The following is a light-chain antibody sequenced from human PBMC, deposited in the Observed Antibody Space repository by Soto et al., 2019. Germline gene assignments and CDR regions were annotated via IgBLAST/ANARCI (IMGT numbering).Light chain of an antibody. Sequence: DIQMTQSPSFVSASVGDRVTITCRASQGITSWLAWYQQKPGRAPKLLIHAASSLESGVPSRFSGSGSGTDFTLTIRSLQPEDFATYDCQQPSSFPLTFGGGTKVEIK. CDR1: QGITSW. J-gene: IGKJ4*01. V-gene: IGKV1-12*01. CDR3: QQPSSFPLT. CDR2: AAS.